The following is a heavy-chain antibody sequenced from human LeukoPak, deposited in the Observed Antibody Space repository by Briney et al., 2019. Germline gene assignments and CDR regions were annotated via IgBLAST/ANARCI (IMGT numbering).Heavy chain of an antibody. CDR1: GFTFSSYA. CDR2: ISYDGSNK. Sequence: GGSLRLSCAASGFTFSSYAMHWVRQAPGKGLEWVAVISYDGSNKYYADSVKGRFTISRDNSKNTLYLQMNSLRAEDTAVYYCAREGSDIVVVTAPAAFDIWGQGTMVTVSS. CDR3: AREGSDIVVVTAPAAFDI. V-gene: IGHV3-30*04. J-gene: IGHJ3*02. D-gene: IGHD2-21*02.